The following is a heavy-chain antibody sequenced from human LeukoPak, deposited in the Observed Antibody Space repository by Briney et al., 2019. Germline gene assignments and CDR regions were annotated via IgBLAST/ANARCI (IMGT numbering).Heavy chain of an antibody. V-gene: IGHV4-34*01. CDR1: GGSFSGYY. D-gene: IGHD6-13*01. CDR3: SLGIAAAGSYYFDY. Sequence: SETLSLTCAVYGGSFSGYYWSWIRQPPGKGLEWIGEINHSGSTNYNPSLKSRVTISVDTSKNQFSLKLSSVTAADTAVYYCSLGIAAAGSYYFDYWGQGTLVTVSS. CDR2: INHSGST. J-gene: IGHJ4*02.